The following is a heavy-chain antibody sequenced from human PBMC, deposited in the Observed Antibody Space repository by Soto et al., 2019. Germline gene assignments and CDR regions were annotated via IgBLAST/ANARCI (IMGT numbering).Heavy chain of an antibody. J-gene: IGHJ4*02. CDR1: GYTFTDYG. Sequence: QVQLVQAGAEVKKPGASVKVSCKASGYTFTDYGITWVRQAPGQGLQWMGWINSYNGVTNNAHSFQGRVSMTTDTSTSTAYLELSSLRSDDTAVYYCARYRYNRGSFDYWGQGSLVTVSS. D-gene: IGHD1-1*01. CDR2: INSYNGVT. CDR3: ARYRYNRGSFDY. V-gene: IGHV1-18*01.